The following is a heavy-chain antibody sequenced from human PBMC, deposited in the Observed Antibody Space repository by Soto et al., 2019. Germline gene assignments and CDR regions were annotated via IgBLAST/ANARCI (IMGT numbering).Heavy chain of an antibody. V-gene: IGHV5-51*01. CDR3: ARRGRNHEGYSGYDLDY. CDR1: GYSFTSYW. Sequence: RGESLKISCKGSGYSFTSYWIGWVRQMPGKGLEWMGIIYPGDSDTRYSPSFQGQVTISADKSISTAYLQWRSLKASDTAMYYCARRGRNHEGYSGYDLDYWGQGTMVTVSS. CDR2: IYPGDSDT. D-gene: IGHD5-12*01. J-gene: IGHJ4*02.